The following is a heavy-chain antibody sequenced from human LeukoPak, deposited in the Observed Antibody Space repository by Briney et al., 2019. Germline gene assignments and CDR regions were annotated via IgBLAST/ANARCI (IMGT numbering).Heavy chain of an antibody. V-gene: IGHV1-69*13. J-gene: IGHJ4*02. D-gene: IGHD2-2*01. CDR2: IIPIFGTA. CDR1: GGTFSSYA. CDR3: ARVVGYCSSTSCYRPLGYFDY. Sequence: VASVKVSCXASGGTFSSYAISWVRQAPGQGLEWMGGIIPIFGTANYAQKFQGRVTITADEYTSTAYMELSSLRSEDTAVYYCARVVGYCSSTSCYRPLGYFDYWGQGTLVTVSS.